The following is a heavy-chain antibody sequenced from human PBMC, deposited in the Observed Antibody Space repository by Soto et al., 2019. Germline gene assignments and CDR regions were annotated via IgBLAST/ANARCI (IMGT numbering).Heavy chain of an antibody. CDR1: GYTFTGDY. Sequence: ASVKVSCKASGYTFTGDYMHGVRQAPGQGLEWMGWINPNSGGTNYAQKFQGRVTMTRDTSISTAYMELSRLRSDDTAVYYCASGLAAAGTWYFDLWGRGTLVTVSS. D-gene: IGHD6-13*01. CDR2: INPNSGGT. V-gene: IGHV1-2*02. J-gene: IGHJ2*01. CDR3: ASGLAAAGTWYFDL.